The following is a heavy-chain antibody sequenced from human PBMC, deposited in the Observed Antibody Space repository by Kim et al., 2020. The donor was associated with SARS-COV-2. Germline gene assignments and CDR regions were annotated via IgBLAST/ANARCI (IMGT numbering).Heavy chain of an antibody. V-gene: IGHV4-39*01. Sequence: SETLSLTCTVSGGSISSSSYYWGWIRQPPGKGLEWIGSIYYSGSTYYNPSLKSRVTISVDTSKNQFSLKLSSVTASDTAVYYCARFGGGWYFGGTKYYFDYWGQGTLVTVSS. CDR2: IYYSGST. D-gene: IGHD6-19*01. CDR3: ARFGGGWYFGGTKYYFDY. CDR1: GGSISSSSYY. J-gene: IGHJ4*02.